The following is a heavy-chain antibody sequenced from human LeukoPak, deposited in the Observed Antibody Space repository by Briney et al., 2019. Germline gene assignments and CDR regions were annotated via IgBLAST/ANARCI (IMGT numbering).Heavy chain of an antibody. CDR1: GFTFSTYF. V-gene: IGHV3-7*01. J-gene: IGHJ4*02. D-gene: IGHD3-3*01. CDR2: IKEDGSEK. Sequence: PGGSLRLSCAASGFTFSTYFMIWIRQAPGKGLEWVGNIKEDGSEKYYVDSVKGRFTISRDNAKNSLYLQMNSLRAEDTAVYYSVVDFWGRSYLDYWGQGTLVTVSS. CDR3: VVDFWGRSYLDY.